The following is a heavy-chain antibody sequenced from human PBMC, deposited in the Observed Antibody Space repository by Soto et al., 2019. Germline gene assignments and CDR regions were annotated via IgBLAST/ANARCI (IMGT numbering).Heavy chain of an antibody. J-gene: IGHJ5*02. CDR2: IHYTGST. Sequence: SETLSLTCTVSGGSISSGTYYWGWIRQPPGKGLEWIGNIHYTGSTYYTPSLKSRVTISVDTSKNQFSLKLNSVTAADTAVYYCARGQTPTMLLVGPRSWFDPWGQGTLVTVSS. D-gene: IGHD3-22*01. CDR1: GGSISSGTYY. V-gene: IGHV4-39*01. CDR3: ARGQTPTMLLVGPRSWFDP.